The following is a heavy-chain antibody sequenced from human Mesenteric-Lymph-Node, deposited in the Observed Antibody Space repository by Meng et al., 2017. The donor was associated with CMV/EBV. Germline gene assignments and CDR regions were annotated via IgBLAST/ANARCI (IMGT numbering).Heavy chain of an antibody. J-gene: IGHJ3*02. CDR2: INGDGSYT. V-gene: IGHV3-74*01. CDR1: GFTFSSDW. CDR3: ARDPHWTSRDGFDI. Sequence: GESLKISCAASGFTFSSDWMDWVRQAPGKGLVWVSRINGDGSYTSYADSVKGRFTISRDNAKNTLYLQMNSLRAEDTAVYYCARDPHWTSRDGFDIWGQGTMVTVSS. D-gene: IGHD3/OR15-3a*01.